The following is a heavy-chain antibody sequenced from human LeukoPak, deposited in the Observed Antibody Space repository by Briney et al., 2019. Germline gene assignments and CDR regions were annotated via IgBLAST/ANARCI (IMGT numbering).Heavy chain of an antibody. CDR3: ARESEGGGYSYGFVPHLYYFDY. J-gene: IGHJ4*02. CDR1: GCTFSSYA. Sequence: ASVKVSCKASGCTFSSYAISWVRQAPGQGLEWMGWIIPIFGTPNYAQKFQGRVTMTSDESTSTAYMEISSLRSEDTAVYYCARESEGGGYSYGFVPHLYYFDYWGQGALVTVSP. CDR2: IIPIFGTP. D-gene: IGHD5-18*01. V-gene: IGHV1-69*13.